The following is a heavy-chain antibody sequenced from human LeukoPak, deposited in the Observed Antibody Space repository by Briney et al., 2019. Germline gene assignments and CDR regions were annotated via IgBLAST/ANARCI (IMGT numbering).Heavy chain of an antibody. J-gene: IGHJ4*02. CDR1: GFTFSSYE. D-gene: IGHD5-18*01. V-gene: IGHV3-48*03. CDR3: ARRRGYSYGYFDY. Sequence: PGGSLRLSCAASGFTFSSYEMNWVRQAPGKGLEWVSYISSSGSTIYYADSVKGRFTISRDNAKNSLYLQMNSLRAEDTAVYYCARRRGYSYGYFDYWGQGTLVTVSS. CDR2: ISSSGSTI.